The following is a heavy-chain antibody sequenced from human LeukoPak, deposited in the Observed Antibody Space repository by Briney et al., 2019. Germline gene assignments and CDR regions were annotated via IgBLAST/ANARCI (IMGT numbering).Heavy chain of an antibody. D-gene: IGHD3-10*01. V-gene: IGHV4-61*02. J-gene: IGHJ5*02. CDR1: GDSISSGNYY. Sequence: PSETLSLTCTVSGDSISSGNYYWTWIRQPAGKGLEWIGRIYTSGSTNYNPSLKSRVTISVDTSKNQFSLKLSSVTAADTAVYYCARDPTYYYGSGSYVRLDPWGQGTLVTVSS. CDR2: IYTSGST. CDR3: ARDPTYYYGSGSYVRLDP.